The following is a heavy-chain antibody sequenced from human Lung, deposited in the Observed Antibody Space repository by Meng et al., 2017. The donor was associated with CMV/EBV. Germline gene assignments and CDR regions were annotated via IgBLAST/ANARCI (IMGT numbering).Heavy chain of an antibody. V-gene: IGHV3-74*03. Sequence: EVQLVESXXGLVQPGGSLRLSCAVSGFTLRRYWMHWVRQAPGKGLEWVSRIDSDGRDITYADSVRGRFTISRDDAKNTLYLQMNSLRVEDTAVYYCARGVAESLGWEMGYWGQGTLVTVSS. J-gene: IGHJ4*02. CDR2: IDSDGRDI. D-gene: IGHD1-26*01. CDR3: ARGVAESLGWEMGY. CDR1: GFTLRRYW.